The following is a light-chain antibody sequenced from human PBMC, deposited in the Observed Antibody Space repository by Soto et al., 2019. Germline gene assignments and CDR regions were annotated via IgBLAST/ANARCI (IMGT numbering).Light chain of an antibody. CDR3: QQYNNWPPCK. CDR1: QSVSSN. Sequence: EIVMTQSPATLSVSPGERATLSCRASQSVSSNLAWYQQKPGQAPRLLIYGASTRATGIPARFSGSGSGTEFTLTIRSLQSEDFAVYYCQQYNNWPPCKFGQGTKVAIK. CDR2: GAS. V-gene: IGKV3-15*01. J-gene: IGKJ1*01.